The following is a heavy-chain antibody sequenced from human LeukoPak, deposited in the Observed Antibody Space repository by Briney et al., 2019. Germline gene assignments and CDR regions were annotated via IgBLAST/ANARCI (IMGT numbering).Heavy chain of an antibody. Sequence: PSECLSLTCAVSGGSIISTNYYWLWIRQPPGKGREWIVSIYYTGGTYYNPSLKSRVAIAADSSKNEVSLEMSYVTAADTALYYCARGLNDGGSGYYFDSWGQGTLVTVSS. CDR3: ARGLNDGGSGYYFDS. V-gene: IGHV4-39*01. D-gene: IGHD3-3*01. J-gene: IGHJ4*02. CDR1: GGSIISTNYY. CDR2: IYYTGGT.